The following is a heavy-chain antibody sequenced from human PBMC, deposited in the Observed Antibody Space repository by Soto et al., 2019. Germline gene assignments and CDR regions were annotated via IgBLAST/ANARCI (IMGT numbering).Heavy chain of an antibody. V-gene: IGHV4-39*01. D-gene: IGHD1-7*01. Sequence: QLQLQESGPGLVKPSEALSLTCTVSGGSISSSGYYWGWIRQPPGKGLEWIGSIYYSGSTYYNPSLKSRVTISVDTSKNQFSLKLNSVTAADTAVYYCARLNSNHFDYWGQGTLVTVSS. CDR1: GGSISSSGYY. CDR2: IYYSGST. CDR3: ARLNSNHFDY. J-gene: IGHJ4*02.